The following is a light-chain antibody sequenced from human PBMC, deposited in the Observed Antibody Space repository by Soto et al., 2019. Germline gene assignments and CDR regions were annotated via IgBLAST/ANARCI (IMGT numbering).Light chain of an antibody. Sequence: QSVLTQPASVSGSPGQSITISCSGTRSDIGSYNYVAWYQQFPGKTPKILIYGVGNRPSGVSSRFSGSKSGNTASLTISGLQAEHEADYYCISYTGSSTYYVFGSGTKVTVL. V-gene: IGLV2-14*01. CDR3: ISYTGSSTYYV. CDR1: RSDIGSYNY. CDR2: GVG. J-gene: IGLJ1*01.